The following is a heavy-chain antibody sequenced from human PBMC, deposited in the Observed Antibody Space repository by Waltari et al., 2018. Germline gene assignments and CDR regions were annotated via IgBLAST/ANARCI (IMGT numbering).Heavy chain of an antibody. CDR2: ISYDGSNK. J-gene: IGHJ4*02. Sequence: QVQLVESGGGVVQPGRSLRLSCAASGFTFSSSGMHWVRQAPGKGLEWVAVISYDGSNKYYADSVKGRFTISIDNSNHTLYLQMNSLRADDTAVYYCAKDLRIAVAGRAVDYWGQGPLVTVSS. D-gene: IGHD6-19*01. V-gene: IGHV3-30*18. CDR3: AKDLRIAVAGRAVDY. CDR1: GFTFSSSG.